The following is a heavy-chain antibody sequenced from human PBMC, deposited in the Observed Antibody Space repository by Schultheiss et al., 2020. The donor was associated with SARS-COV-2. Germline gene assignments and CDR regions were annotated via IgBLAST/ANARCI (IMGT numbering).Heavy chain of an antibody. V-gene: IGHV4-34*01. CDR3: ARHDRYYFDY. CDR2: IYHSGST. CDR1: GGSFSGYY. Sequence: SETLSLTCAVYGGSFSGYYWSWIRQPPGKGLEWIGEIYHSGSTNYNPSLKSRVTISLDTSQSHFSLKLTSVTAADTAVYYCARHDRYYFDYWGQGTLVTVSS. J-gene: IGHJ4*02. D-gene: IGHD3-16*02.